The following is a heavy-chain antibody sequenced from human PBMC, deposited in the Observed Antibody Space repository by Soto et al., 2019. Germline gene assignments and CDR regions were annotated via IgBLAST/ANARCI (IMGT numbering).Heavy chain of an antibody. CDR2: ISYDGSNK. V-gene: IGHV3-30*18. CDR1: GFTFSSYG. Sequence: GGSLRLSCAASGFTFSSYGMHWVRQAPGKGLEWVAVISYDGSNKYYADSVKGRFTISRDNSKNTLYLQMNSLRAGDTAVYYCAKAKRITMVRGVYAPVDYWGQGTLVTVSS. CDR3: AKAKRITMVRGVYAPVDY. J-gene: IGHJ4*02. D-gene: IGHD3-10*01.